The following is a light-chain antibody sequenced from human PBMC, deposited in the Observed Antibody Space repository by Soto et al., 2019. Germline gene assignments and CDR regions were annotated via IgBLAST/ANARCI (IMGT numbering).Light chain of an antibody. CDR1: QSVSSN. CDR2: GAS. V-gene: IGKV3-15*01. Sequence: EIVMTQSPATLSVSPGERATLSCRASQSVSSNLAWYQQKPGQAPRLLIYGASTRATGIPARFGGSGSGTEFTLTISSLQSEDFAVYYCQQYNNWPRTFGQGTK. J-gene: IGKJ1*01. CDR3: QQYNNWPRT.